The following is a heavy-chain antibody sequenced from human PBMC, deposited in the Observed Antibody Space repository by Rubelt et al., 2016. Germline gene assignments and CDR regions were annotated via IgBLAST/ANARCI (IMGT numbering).Heavy chain of an antibody. CDR3: ARATVVTLYNWFDP. CDR2: IYQSGST. CDR1: GYSISSGYY. Sequence: QVQLQESGPGLVKPSETLSLTCTVSGYSISSGYYWGWIRQPPGKGLEWIGSIYQSGSTYYNPSLKSRVTISVDTSKNQFSFNGGSVTAADTALEYCARATVVTLYNWFDPWGQGTLVTVSS. V-gene: IGHV4-38-2*02. J-gene: IGHJ5*02. D-gene: IGHD4-23*01.